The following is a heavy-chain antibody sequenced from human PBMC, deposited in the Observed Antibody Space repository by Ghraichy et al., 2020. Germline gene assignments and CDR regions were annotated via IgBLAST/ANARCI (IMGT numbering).Heavy chain of an antibody. Sequence: GGSLRLSCAASGFTFDDYAMHWVRQAPGKGLEWVSGISWNSGSIGYADSVKGRFTISRDNAKNSLYLQMNSLRAEDTALYYCAKDNGDGYNNAFDIWGQGTMVTVSS. V-gene: IGHV3-9*01. J-gene: IGHJ3*02. CDR3: AKDNGDGYNNAFDI. CDR2: ISWNSGSI. CDR1: GFTFDDYA. D-gene: IGHD5-24*01.